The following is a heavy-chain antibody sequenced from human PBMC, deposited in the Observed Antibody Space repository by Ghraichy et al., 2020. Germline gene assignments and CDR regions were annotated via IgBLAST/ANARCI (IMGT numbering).Heavy chain of an antibody. D-gene: IGHD4-17*01. V-gene: IGHV3-23*01. CDR1: GFTFNTYT. Sequence: GESLNISCAASGFTFNTYTMTWVRQAPGKGLEWVSSIRSDSSVTYYADSVKGRFTISRDNSRNTLYLQMSSLRAEDTAVYYCAKLGALTSVTFDYWGQGTLVTVSS. CDR2: IRSDSSVT. CDR3: AKLGALTSVTFDY. J-gene: IGHJ4*02.